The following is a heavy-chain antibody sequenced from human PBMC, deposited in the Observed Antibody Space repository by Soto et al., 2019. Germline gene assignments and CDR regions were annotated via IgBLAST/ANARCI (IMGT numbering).Heavy chain of an antibody. D-gene: IGHD6-19*01. CDR3: ARETGLRSSGWSYYFDF. V-gene: IGHV3-48*02. CDR1: GFTLSSYS. CDR2: ISGSGGTI. Sequence: EVQLVESGGGMVQPGGSLRVSCAASGFTLSSYSMHWVRQAPGKGLEWVSYISGSGGTIYYADSVEGRFTISSDNANNTLSVQRISLRDADTAVYFCARETGLRSSGWSYYFDFWGQGTRVTVSS. J-gene: IGHJ4*02.